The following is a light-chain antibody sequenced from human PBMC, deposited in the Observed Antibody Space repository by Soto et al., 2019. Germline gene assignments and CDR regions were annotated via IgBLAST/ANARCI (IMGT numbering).Light chain of an antibody. J-gene: IGKJ1*01. V-gene: IGKV3-15*01. CDR1: QNIGGD. CDR2: GAS. CDR3: QQYNNWPPT. Sequence: EIVVMQSPVTLSVSPGEGATLSCRASQNIGGDLAWYQQKPGQAPRLLIYGASTRATGIPARFSGSGSRTEFTLTISSLQSEDFAVYHCQQYNNWPPTFGQGTKVEIK.